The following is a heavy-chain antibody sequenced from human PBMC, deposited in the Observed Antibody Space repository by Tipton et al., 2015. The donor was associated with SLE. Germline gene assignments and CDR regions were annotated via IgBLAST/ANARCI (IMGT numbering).Heavy chain of an antibody. J-gene: IGHJ6*02. CDR1: GYTFTNFD. CDR3: ARSQQLHYYFYYGMDV. D-gene: IGHD6-13*01. CDR2: INTNTGNP. V-gene: IGHV7-4-1*02. Sequence: QLVQSGAEVMQPGASVKVSCKASGYTFTNFDISWARQAPGQGLEWMGWINTNTGNPTYAQGFTGRFVFSLDTSVSTAYLQISSLKAEDTAVYYCARSQQLHYYFYYGMDVWGQGTTVTVSS.